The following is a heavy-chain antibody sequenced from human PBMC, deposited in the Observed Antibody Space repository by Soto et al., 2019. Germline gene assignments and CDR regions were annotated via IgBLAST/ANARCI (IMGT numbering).Heavy chain of an antibody. J-gene: IGHJ6*02. Sequence: SETLSLTCSVSSGSISDYYWSWIRQPAGGGLEWIGRIYSTGSTNYNPSLQSRLTMSVDTSKNHLFLSLRFVTAADTAVYYCASEKDYYHSALDVWGQGT. CDR3: ASEKDYYHSALDV. V-gene: IGHV4-4*07. CDR2: IYSTGST. CDR1: SGSISDYY.